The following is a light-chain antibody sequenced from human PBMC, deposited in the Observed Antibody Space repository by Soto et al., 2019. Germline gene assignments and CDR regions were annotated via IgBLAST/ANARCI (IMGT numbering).Light chain of an antibody. CDR3: QQYNNWPQT. CDR1: QSVSSN. V-gene: IGKV3-15*01. CDR2: GAS. Sequence: EIGMTQSPATLSVSPWERATLSCRASQSVSSNLAWYQQKPGQAPRLLIYGASTRATGIPARFSGSGSGTEFTLTISSLQSEDFAVYYCQQYNNWPQTFGQGTKVEI. J-gene: IGKJ1*01.